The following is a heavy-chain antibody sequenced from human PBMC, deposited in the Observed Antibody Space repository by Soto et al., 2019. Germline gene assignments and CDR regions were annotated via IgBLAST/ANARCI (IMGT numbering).Heavy chain of an antibody. CDR1: GGTFSSYA. J-gene: IGHJ4*02. Sequence: QVQLVQSGAEVKKPGSSVKVSCKASGGTFSSYAISWVRQAPGQGLEWMGGIIPIFGTANYAQKFQGRVTITADESTSTAYVELGGLSFGDPPVYYCARHLVPYWGGPCYPEYFHSGGQEPLVTVS. CDR3: ARHLVPYWGGPCYPEYFHS. CDR2: IIPIFGTA. V-gene: IGHV1-69*01. D-gene: IGHD2-21*02.